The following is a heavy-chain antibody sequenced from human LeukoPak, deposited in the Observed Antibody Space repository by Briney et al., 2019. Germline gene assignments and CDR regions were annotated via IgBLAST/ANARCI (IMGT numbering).Heavy chain of an antibody. V-gene: IGHV3-23*01. D-gene: IGHD6-13*01. Sequence: GGSLRLSCATSGFTFSNYAMSWVRQAPGKGLEWVSSISSSSSYIYYADSVKGRFTISRDNSKNTLYLQMNSLRAEDTAVYYCAKHYIAAAGTEYNWFDPWGQGTLVTVSS. CDR3: AKHYIAAAGTEYNWFDP. CDR1: GFTFSNYA. CDR2: ISSSSSYI. J-gene: IGHJ5*02.